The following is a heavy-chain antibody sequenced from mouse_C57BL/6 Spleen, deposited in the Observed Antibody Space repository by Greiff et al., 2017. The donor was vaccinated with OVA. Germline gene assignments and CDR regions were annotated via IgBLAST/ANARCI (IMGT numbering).Heavy chain of an antibody. J-gene: IGHJ1*03. CDR3: ARGGPTIVTTWYFDV. Sequence: DVQLVESGGGLVKPGGSLKLSCAASGFTFSSYAMSWVRQTPEKRLEWVATISDGGSYTYYPDNVKGRFTISRDNAKNNLYLQMSHLKSEDTAMYDCARGGPTIVTTWYFDVWGTGTTVTVAS. D-gene: IGHD2-5*01. CDR1: GFTFSSYA. V-gene: IGHV5-4*01. CDR2: ISDGGSYT.